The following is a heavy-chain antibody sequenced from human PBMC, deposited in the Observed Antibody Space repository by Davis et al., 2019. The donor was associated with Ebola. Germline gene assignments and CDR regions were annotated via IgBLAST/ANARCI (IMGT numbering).Heavy chain of an antibody. J-gene: IGHJ4*02. CDR3: VPGTWI. CDR1: GFTFNKFQ. V-gene: IGHV3-48*03. D-gene: IGHD5-18*01. CDR2: ISDSGSTT. Sequence: GESLKISCTASGFTFNKFQMHWVRQAPGTGLAWVSYISDSGSTTYYTDSVKGRFTISRDNAKNSLFLQMNSLRAEDTALYYCVPGTWIRGQGTLVTVS.